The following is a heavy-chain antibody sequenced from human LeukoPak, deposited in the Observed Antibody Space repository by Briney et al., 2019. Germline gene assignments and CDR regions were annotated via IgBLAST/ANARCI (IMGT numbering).Heavy chain of an antibody. CDR2: ISYDGSNE. V-gene: IGHV3-30*04. Sequence: EGSLRLSCAASGFTFSSYVMHWVRQAPGKGLEWVAIISYDGSNEYYADSVKGRFTISRDNSKNTLYLQMNSLRAADTAVYYCASGSDYYGSGSYSSPPDYWGQGTLVTVSS. D-gene: IGHD3-10*01. CDR1: GFTFSSYV. CDR3: ASGSDYYGSGSYSSPPDY. J-gene: IGHJ4*02.